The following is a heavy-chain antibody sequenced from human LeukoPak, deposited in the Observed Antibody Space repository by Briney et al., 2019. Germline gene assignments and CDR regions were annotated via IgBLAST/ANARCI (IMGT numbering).Heavy chain of an antibody. D-gene: IGHD3-10*01. Sequence: PGGSLRLSCAASGFTFSSYGVHWVRQAPGKRLEWVAFIRYDGGNKYYADSVKGRFTISRDNSKNTVSLQMSSLRAEDTALYYCAKGSGNGYGSGPFDYWGQGTLVTVSS. CDR3: AKGSGNGYGSGPFDY. CDR2: IRYDGGNK. J-gene: IGHJ4*02. CDR1: GFTFSSYG. V-gene: IGHV3-30*02.